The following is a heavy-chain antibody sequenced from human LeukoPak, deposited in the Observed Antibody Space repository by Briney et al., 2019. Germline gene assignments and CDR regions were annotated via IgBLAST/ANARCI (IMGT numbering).Heavy chain of an antibody. D-gene: IGHD3-16*01. CDR3: AKDNYGGVYAS. V-gene: IGHV3-23*01. J-gene: IGHJ5*02. CDR2: ISDVVAHT. Sequence: GGSLRLSCAASGFAFSSYAMSWVRQAPGKGLEWVSHISDVVAHTWYADSVKGRFIISRDNSNNRVFLQMNSLRPEDTALYYCAKDNYGGVYASWGQGTLVTVSS. CDR1: GFAFSSYA.